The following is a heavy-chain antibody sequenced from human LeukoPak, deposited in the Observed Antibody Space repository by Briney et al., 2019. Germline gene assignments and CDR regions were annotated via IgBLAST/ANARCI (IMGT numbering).Heavy chain of an antibody. CDR1: GFTFSSYG. CDR3: ARVGIVGTTTRSGWYFDL. V-gene: IGHV3-30*03. D-gene: IGHD1-26*01. CDR2: ISYDGSNK. J-gene: IGHJ2*01. Sequence: GRSLRLSCAASGFTFSSYGMHWVRQAPGKGLEWVAVISYDGSNKYYADSVKGRFTISRDNSKNTLYLQTNSLRAEDTAVYYCARVGIVGTTTRSGWYFDLWGRGTLVTVSS.